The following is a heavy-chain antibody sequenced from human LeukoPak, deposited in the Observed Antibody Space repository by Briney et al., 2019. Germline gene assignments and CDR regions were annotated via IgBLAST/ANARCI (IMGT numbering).Heavy chain of an antibody. J-gene: IGHJ5*02. Sequence: SETLSLTCSVSGASVSSGNYFWTWIRQPTGKGLEWIGRLSTSGNTNYNPSLESRVTISGDTSKNQFSLQLRSVTAADTAVYYCTRALCINGVCEWFDPWGQGTPVTVSS. CDR2: LSTSGNT. CDR3: TRALCINGVCEWFDP. V-gene: IGHV4-61*02. D-gene: IGHD2-8*01. CDR1: GASVSSGNYF.